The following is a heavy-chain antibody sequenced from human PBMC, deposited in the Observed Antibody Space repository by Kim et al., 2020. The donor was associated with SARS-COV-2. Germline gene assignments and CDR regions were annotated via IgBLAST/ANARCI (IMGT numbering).Heavy chain of an antibody. V-gene: IGHV4-34*01. CDR1: GGSFSGYY. J-gene: IGHJ4*02. CDR3: ARYDF. D-gene: IGHD3-3*01. CDR2: IDHSGSD. Sequence: SETLSLTCAVYGGSFSGYYWTWIRQPPGKGLEWIGVIDHSGSDNYHPSLKSRVTISADTSNNQFPLKMNSVIAADTAIYYCARYDFWSRGTLVTVSS.